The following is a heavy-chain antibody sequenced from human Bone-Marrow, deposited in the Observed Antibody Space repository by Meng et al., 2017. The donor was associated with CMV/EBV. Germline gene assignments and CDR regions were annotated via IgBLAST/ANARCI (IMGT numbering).Heavy chain of an antibody. CDR2: IYISGTT. J-gene: IGHJ4*01. V-gene: IGHV4-4*07. CDR1: DCSTSRYS. Sequence: QVQLQESGPELVKPSETLSLTCTVSDCSTSRYSWSWIRQPAGKGLEWIASIYISGTTLYNPSLRRRVTMSVDTSKNQLSLKLNSMAAADTAVYYCARQGSTTNYPFDYWGQGTLVTVSS. CDR3: ARQGSTTNYPFDY. D-gene: IGHD1-26*01.